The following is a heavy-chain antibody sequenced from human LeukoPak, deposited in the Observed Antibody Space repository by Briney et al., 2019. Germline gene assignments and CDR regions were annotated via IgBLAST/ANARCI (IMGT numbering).Heavy chain of an antibody. Sequence: GGSLRLSCAASGFTFRTYAMSWVRQAPGKGLEWISAITSGGDGTHYADSVRGRFTISRDNAKNSLYLQMNSLRAEDTAFYYCAKGSSGWSTDAFDIWGQGTMVTVSS. CDR3: AKGSSGWSTDAFDI. CDR1: GFTFRTYA. J-gene: IGHJ3*02. CDR2: ITSGGDGT. D-gene: IGHD6-19*01. V-gene: IGHV3-23*01.